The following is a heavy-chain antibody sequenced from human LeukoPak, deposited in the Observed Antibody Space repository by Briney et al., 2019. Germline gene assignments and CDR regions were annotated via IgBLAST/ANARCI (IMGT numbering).Heavy chain of an antibody. Sequence: PSETLSLTCTVSGGSISNYYRSWIRQPPGKGLEWNGYISYIGNTKYNTSLKTRVTISEDTSKKQFSLKLSSVTAADTAVYYCAGSYHYYMDVWGKGTTVTVSS. J-gene: IGHJ6*03. CDR1: GGSISNYY. CDR2: ISYIGNT. V-gene: IGHV4-59*01. CDR3: AGSYHYYMDV.